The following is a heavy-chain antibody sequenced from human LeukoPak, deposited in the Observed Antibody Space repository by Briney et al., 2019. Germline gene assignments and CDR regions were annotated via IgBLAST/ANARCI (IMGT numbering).Heavy chain of an antibody. J-gene: IGHJ3*02. CDR3: AKNYYDSSGWSPDAFDI. V-gene: IGHV3-23*01. CDR1: GFTFSSYA. CDR2: MSGSGVTT. Sequence: GGSLRLSCAASGFTFSSYAMSWVRQAPGKGLEWVSGMSGSGVTTYYADSVKGRFTISRDNSKNTLYLQMNSLRAADTAVCYCAKNYYDSSGWSPDAFDIWGQGTMVTVSS. D-gene: IGHD3-22*01.